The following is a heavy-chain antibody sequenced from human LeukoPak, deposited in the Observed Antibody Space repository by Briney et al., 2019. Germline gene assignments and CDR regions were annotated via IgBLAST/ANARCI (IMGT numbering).Heavy chain of an antibody. CDR3: ARTWDARLNFDY. D-gene: IGHD1-26*01. J-gene: IGHJ4*02. V-gene: IGHV3-66*02. CDR1: GFIVSNNY. Sequence: TGGSLRLSCAASGFIVSNNYMNWVRQAPGKGLEWVSVIHSGGSTYYADSVKGRFTISRDNSKNTVNLQMDDLRAEDTAVYYCARTWDARLNFDYWGQGNLVTVSS. CDR2: IHSGGST.